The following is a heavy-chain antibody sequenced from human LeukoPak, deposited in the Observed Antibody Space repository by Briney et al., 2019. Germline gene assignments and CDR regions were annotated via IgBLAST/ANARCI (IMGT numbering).Heavy chain of an antibody. CDR3: ARETYYYGSGHYYGMDV. Sequence: SETLSLTCTVSGASISTYYWSWIRQPPGKGLEWIGYIYYRGSTNYNPSLKSRVTISVDTPKNQFSLKLSSVTAADTAVYYCARETYYYGSGHYYGMDVWGQGTTVTVSS. CDR1: GASISTYY. D-gene: IGHD3-10*01. J-gene: IGHJ6*02. V-gene: IGHV4-59*01. CDR2: IYYRGST.